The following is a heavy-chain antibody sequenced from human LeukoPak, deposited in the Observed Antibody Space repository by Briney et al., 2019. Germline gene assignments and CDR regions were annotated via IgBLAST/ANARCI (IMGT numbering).Heavy chain of an antibody. J-gene: IGHJ6*03. CDR1: GGTFSSYT. Sequence: SVKVSCKASGGTFSSYTVSWVRQAPGQGLEWMGRIIPILGIANYAQKFQGRVTITADKSTSTAYMELSSLRSEDTAVYYCARVGVVPAENYYYMDVWGKGTTVTVSS. CDR2: IIPILGIA. CDR3: ARVGVVPAENYYYMDV. D-gene: IGHD2-2*01. V-gene: IGHV1-69*02.